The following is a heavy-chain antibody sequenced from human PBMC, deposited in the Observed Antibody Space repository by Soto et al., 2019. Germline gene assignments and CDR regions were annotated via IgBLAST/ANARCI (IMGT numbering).Heavy chain of an antibody. D-gene: IGHD2-15*01. Sequence: QVQLVESGGGVVQPGRSLRLSCAASGLTFSSYGMHWVRQAPGKGLEWVALVSYDGGNKYYADSVKGRFTISRDNSENTLYLQMNTLRGEDTAVYYCAGTLGGPYYYGMDFWGQGTTVTVSS. CDR2: VSYDGGNK. V-gene: IGHV3-30*03. J-gene: IGHJ6*02. CDR1: GLTFSSYG. CDR3: AGTLGGPYYYGMDF.